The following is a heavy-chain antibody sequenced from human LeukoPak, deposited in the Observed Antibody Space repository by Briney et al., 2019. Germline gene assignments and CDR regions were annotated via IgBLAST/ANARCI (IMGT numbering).Heavy chain of an antibody. Sequence: GGSLRLSCAAFGFFFSNYGMHWVRQAPGKGLVWVSRVNSDGRFTKYADSVKGRFTISRDNAKNTLYLQMNSLRAEDTAMYYCVRSDWFDNWGQGTLVTVSS. V-gene: IGHV3-74*03. J-gene: IGHJ5*02. CDR1: GFFFSNYG. CDR2: VNSDGRFT. CDR3: VRSDWFDN.